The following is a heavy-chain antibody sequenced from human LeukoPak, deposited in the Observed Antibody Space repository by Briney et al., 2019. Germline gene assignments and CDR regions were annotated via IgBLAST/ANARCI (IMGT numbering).Heavy chain of an antibody. Sequence: GGSLRLSCAASGFTFSSYGMHWVRQAPGKGLEWVAVIWYDGSNKYYADSVKGRFTISRDNSKNTLYLQMNSLRAEDTAVYYCAKDSAVARGQYYFDYWGREPWSPSPQ. CDR3: AKDSAVARGQYYFDY. CDR2: IWYDGSNK. V-gene: IGHV3-33*06. J-gene: IGHJ4*02. CDR1: GFTFSSYG. D-gene: IGHD6-19*01.